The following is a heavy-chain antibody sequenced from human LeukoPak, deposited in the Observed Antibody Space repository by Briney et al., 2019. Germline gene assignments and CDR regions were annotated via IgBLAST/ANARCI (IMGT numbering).Heavy chain of an antibody. Sequence: WASLKLSCKASGYTFTGYYMHWVRQAPGQGLEWMGCINLNSSATNYAESLKGRVTITRDTSINTAYMELSRLRSDDTAVHYCARGVTSPDGYFDLWGRGPLVTVSS. CDR2: INLNSSAT. CDR3: ARGVTSPDGYFDL. V-gene: IGHV1-2*02. D-gene: IGHD2-21*02. J-gene: IGHJ2*01. CDR1: GYTFTGYY.